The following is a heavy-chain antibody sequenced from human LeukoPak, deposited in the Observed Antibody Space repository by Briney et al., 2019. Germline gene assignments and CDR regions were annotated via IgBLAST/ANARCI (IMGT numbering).Heavy chain of an antibody. J-gene: IGHJ6*03. CDR3: ARDRLLEDRDYSSYYYMDV. D-gene: IGHD1-1*01. Sequence: GGSLRLSCAASGFTFSSYSMNWVRQAPGKGLEWVSYISSSSSTIYYVDSVKGRFTISRDNAKNSLYLQMNSLRAEDTAVYYCARDRLLEDRDYSSYYYMDVWGKGTTVTVSS. CDR1: GFTFSSYS. CDR2: ISSSSSTI. V-gene: IGHV3-48*04.